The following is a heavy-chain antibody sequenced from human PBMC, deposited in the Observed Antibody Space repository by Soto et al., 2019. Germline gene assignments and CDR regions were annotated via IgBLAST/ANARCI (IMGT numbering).Heavy chain of an antibody. Sequence: GGSLRLSCAASGFTFSSYGMHWVRQAPGRGLEWVAVIWYDGSNKYYADSVKGRFTISRDNSKNTLYLQMNSLRAEDTAAYYCARDSTPQYYYYYYGMDVWGQGTTVTVSS. D-gene: IGHD2-2*01. CDR3: ARDSTPQYYYYYYGMDV. CDR1: GFTFSSYG. CDR2: IWYDGSNK. V-gene: IGHV3-33*01. J-gene: IGHJ6*02.